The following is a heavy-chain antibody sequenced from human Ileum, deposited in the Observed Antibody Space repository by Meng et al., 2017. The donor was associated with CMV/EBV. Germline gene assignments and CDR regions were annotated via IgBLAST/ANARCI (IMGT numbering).Heavy chain of an antibody. CDR1: GFTFVTYA. CDR3: VKRRSSIWRSGFDL. Sequence: GESLKISCAASGFTFVTYAMNWVRQAPGKGLEWVSVFSAGGGNSYYADSVKGRFTISRDIFKNTLYLQMNNLRVEDKAIYYCVKRRSSIWRSGFDLWGQGTLVTVSS. D-gene: IGHD3-3*02. CDR2: FSAGGGNS. J-gene: IGHJ4*02. V-gene: IGHV3-23*01.